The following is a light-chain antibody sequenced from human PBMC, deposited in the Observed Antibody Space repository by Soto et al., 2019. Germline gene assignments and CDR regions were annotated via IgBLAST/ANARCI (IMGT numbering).Light chain of an antibody. Sequence: ESVLTQSPGTLSLSLGERATLSCGASQSVSSSYLAWYQQKPGLAPRLLIYDASSRATGIPDRFSGSGSGTDSTLTISRLEPEDFAVYYCQQYGSSPSITFGQGTRLEIK. CDR2: DAS. CDR3: QQYGSSPSIT. CDR1: QSVSSSY. V-gene: IGKV3D-20*01. J-gene: IGKJ5*01.